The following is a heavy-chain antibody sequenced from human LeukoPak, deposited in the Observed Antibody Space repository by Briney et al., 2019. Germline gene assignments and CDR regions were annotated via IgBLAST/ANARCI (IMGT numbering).Heavy chain of an antibody. Sequence: GGSLRLSCAASGFTFSSYAMSWVRQAPGKGLEWVSAISGSGGSTYYADSVKGRCTISRDNSKNTVYLQMNSLRAEDTAVYYCAKDRTPYSSGWYFDYWGQGTLVTVSS. CDR2: ISGSGGST. CDR3: AKDRTPYSSGWYFDY. V-gene: IGHV3-23*01. J-gene: IGHJ4*02. CDR1: GFTFSSYA. D-gene: IGHD6-19*01.